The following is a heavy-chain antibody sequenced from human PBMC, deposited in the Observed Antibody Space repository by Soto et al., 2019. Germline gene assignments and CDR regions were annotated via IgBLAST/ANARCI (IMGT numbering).Heavy chain of an antibody. J-gene: IGHJ4*02. CDR2: IYWDDGM. CDR3: ARSKRGGAGDFDY. Sequence: QITLKESGPTLVKPTQTLTLTCTFSGFSLSTSGVGVGWIRQPPGKALEWLALIYWDDGMRYSPSLKSRLTXAXDNXKDQVVRRRTSLDPVDRATDDGARSKRGGAGDFDYWGQGSLVTVSS. V-gene: IGHV2-5*02. CDR1: GFSLSTSGVG. D-gene: IGHD6-19*01.